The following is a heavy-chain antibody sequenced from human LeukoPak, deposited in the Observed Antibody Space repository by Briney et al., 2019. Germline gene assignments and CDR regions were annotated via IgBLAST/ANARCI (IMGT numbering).Heavy chain of an antibody. CDR1: GGTFSSYA. J-gene: IGHJ3*02. Sequence: SVKVSCKASGGTFSSYAISWVRQAPGQGLEWMGRIIPILGIANYAQKFQGRVTITADKSTSTAYMELSSLRSEDTAVYYCATVRATYYYDSSGYPEAFDIWGQGTMVTVSS. CDR2: IIPILGIA. CDR3: ATVRATYYYDSSGYPEAFDI. V-gene: IGHV1-69*04. D-gene: IGHD3-22*01.